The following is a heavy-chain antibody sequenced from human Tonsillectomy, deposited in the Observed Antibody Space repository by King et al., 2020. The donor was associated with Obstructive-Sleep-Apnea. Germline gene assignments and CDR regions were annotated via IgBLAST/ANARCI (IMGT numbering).Heavy chain of an antibody. CDR2: IYRGGDT. CDR3: AKVGREWMWAFDI. V-gene: IGHV3-66*01. CDR1: GFTVTDNY. J-gene: IGHJ3*02. Sequence: VQLVESGGGLVQPGGSLRLSCAASGFTVTDNYMTWVRQTPGKGLEWVSAIYRGGDTYYADSVKGRFIISRDNSKNTVYLQMNSLRAGDSAVYHCAKVGREWMWAFDIWGQGTLVIVSS. D-gene: IGHD2-2*03.